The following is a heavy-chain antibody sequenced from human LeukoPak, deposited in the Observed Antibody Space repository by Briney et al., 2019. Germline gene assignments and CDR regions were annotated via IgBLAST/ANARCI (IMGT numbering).Heavy chain of an antibody. Sequence: ASVEVSCKASGYTFTGSYMHWVRQAPGQGLEWMGWINPNSGGTNYAQKFQGRVTMTRDTSISTAYMELSRLRSDDTAVYYCAREYGGYVAVDYWGQGTLVTVSS. D-gene: IGHD5-12*01. CDR3: AREYGGYVAVDY. CDR2: INPNSGGT. V-gene: IGHV1-2*02. J-gene: IGHJ4*02. CDR1: GYTFTGSY.